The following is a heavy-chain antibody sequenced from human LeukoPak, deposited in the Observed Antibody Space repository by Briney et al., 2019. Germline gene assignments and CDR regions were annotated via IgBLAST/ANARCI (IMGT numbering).Heavy chain of an antibody. CDR3: ARASGGSRLTDH. J-gene: IGHJ4*02. CDR2: IYYTGST. V-gene: IGHV4-59*01. Sequence: PSETLSLTCAVSGDSMIGYYWNWIRQPPGKGLEWIGYIYYTGSTTYNPSLKSRVTISLDMSKNQFSLRLTSITSADTAIYFCARASGGSRLTDHWGQGTLVAVSS. D-gene: IGHD1-26*01. CDR1: GDSMIGYY.